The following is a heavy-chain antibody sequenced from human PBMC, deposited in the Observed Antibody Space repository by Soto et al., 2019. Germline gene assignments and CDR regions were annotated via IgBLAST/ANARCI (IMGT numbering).Heavy chain of an antibody. D-gene: IGHD1-26*01. CDR3: ALALGPTTGLDY. J-gene: IGHJ4*02. CDR1: GASTVSHYH. CDR2: IFNSGTT. V-gene: IGHV4-31*02. Sequence: QVQLHETGPGLVKPSQTLSLTCSVSGASTVSHYHWTWIRQPPGKGLEWMGYIFNSGTTFYNPSLTSRLSISMDTSGNHFSLDLRSVTAADTAVYYCALALGPTTGLDYWGQRTLVTVSS.